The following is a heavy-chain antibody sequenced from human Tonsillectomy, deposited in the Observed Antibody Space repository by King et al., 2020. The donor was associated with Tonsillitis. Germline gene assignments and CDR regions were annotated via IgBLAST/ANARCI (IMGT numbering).Heavy chain of an antibody. Sequence: QLQESGPGLVKPSETLPLTCTVSGGSFSSDYWSWIRQPPGKGLEWIGYIYYSGSTKYNPSLKSRVTISLDTSKNQFSLRLSSVTAADTAVYFCARERVTGDESYFDYWGQGTLVTVSS. D-gene: IGHD7-27*01. J-gene: IGHJ4*02. CDR3: ARERVTGDESYFDY. V-gene: IGHV4-59*01. CDR2: IYYSGST. CDR1: GGSFSSDY.